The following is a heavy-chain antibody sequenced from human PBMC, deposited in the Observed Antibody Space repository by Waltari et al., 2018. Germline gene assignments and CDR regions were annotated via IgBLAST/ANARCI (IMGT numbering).Heavy chain of an antibody. CDR2: IKQDGSEI. Sequence: EVQLVESGGGLVQPGGSLRLSCVASGFTFRSYFMSWLRQAPGKGLEWVANIKQDGSEIYYVDSVKGRFTISRDNAENSLSLQMSSLRAEDTAVYYCARYVRPIYYMDVWGKGTTVTVSS. CDR1: GFTFRSYF. V-gene: IGHV3-7*04. J-gene: IGHJ6*03. CDR3: ARYVRPIYYMDV. D-gene: IGHD3-10*02.